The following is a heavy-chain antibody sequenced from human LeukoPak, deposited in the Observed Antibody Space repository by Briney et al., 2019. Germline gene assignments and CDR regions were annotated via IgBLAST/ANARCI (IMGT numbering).Heavy chain of an antibody. CDR1: GYSFTSYW. CDR3: ARHRGSSPPRIRYYYGMDV. V-gene: IGHV5-51*01. Sequence: GESLKISCKGSGYSFTSYWIGWVRQMPGKGLEWMGIIYPGDSDTRYSPSFQGQVTISADKSISTAYLQWSSLKASDTAMYYCARHRGSSPPRIRYYYGMDVWGQGTTVTVSS. D-gene: IGHD6-13*01. J-gene: IGHJ6*02. CDR2: IYPGDSDT.